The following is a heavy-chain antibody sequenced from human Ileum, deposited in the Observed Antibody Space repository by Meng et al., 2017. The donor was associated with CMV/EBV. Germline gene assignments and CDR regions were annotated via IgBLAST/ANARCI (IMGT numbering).Heavy chain of an antibody. CDR3: AAYGGYSRAFDY. Sequence: WTVAGGSISSGSCYWGWIRQPPGKGLEWIGSIYYSGSTYYNPSLKSRVTISVDTSKNQFSLKLSSVTAADTAVYYCAAYGGYSRAFDYWGQGTLVTVSS. CDR1: GGSISSGSCY. D-gene: IGHD5-12*01. V-gene: IGHV4-39*01. J-gene: IGHJ4*02. CDR2: IYYSGST.